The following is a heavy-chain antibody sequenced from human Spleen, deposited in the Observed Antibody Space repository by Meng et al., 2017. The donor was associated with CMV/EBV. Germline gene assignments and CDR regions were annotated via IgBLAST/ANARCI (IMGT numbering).Heavy chain of an antibody. CDR1: GFTFSDHY. CDR3: ARDELRFLEWLPDLGMDV. J-gene: IGHJ6*02. CDR2: IRNKGNSYTT. V-gene: IGHV3-72*01. D-gene: IGHD3-3*01. Sequence: GESLKISCTASGFTFSDHYMDWVRQAPGKGLEWVGRIRNKGNSYTTEYAASVKGRFTISRDDSKNSLYLQMNSLRAEDTAVYYCARDELRFLEWLPDLGMDVWGQGTTVTVSS.